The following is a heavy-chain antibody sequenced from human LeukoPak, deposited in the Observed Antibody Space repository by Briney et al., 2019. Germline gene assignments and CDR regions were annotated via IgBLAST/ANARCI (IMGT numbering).Heavy chain of an antibody. Sequence: GGSLRLSCAASGFTFSTHNMNWIRQAPGKGLECVSSITTGSTDIYYADSLKGRFTISRDDAKNSVYLQMNSLRVEDTAVYYCARDLPGVPIDHRGQGILVTVSS. CDR2: ITTGSTDI. J-gene: IGHJ4*02. CDR1: GFTFSTHN. CDR3: ARDLPGVPIDH. D-gene: IGHD7-27*01. V-gene: IGHV3-21*06.